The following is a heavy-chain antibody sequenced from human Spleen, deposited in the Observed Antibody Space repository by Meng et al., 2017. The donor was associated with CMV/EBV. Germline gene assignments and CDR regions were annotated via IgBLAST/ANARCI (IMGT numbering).Heavy chain of an antibody. CDR2: IYYGGST. J-gene: IGHJ4*02. V-gene: IGHV4-39*07. Sequence: SETLSLTCSVSGGSISSGSYYWGWIRQPPGKGLEWIGTIYYGGSTYYNPSLKSRVTISVDTSKNQFSLKLSSVTAADTAVYYCVRAAAAGTVDYWGQGTLVTVSS. D-gene: IGHD6-13*01. CDR3: VRAAAAGTVDY. CDR1: GGSISSGSYY.